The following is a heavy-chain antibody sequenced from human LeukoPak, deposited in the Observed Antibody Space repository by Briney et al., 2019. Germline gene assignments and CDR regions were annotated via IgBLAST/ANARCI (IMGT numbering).Heavy chain of an antibody. CDR3: ARVNSEDDS. V-gene: IGHV3-9*01. CDR1: GFTFDDYA. CDR2: ISWNSGSI. J-gene: IGHJ5*01. Sequence: PGGSLRLSCAASGFTFDDYAMHWVRQAPGKGLEWVSGISWNSGSIGYADSVKGRFTISRDNAKNTLYLQMNGLRAEDTAVYYCARVNSEDDSWGQGTLVTVSS.